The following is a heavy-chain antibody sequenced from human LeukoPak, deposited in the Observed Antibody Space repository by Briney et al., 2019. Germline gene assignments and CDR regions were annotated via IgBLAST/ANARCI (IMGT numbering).Heavy chain of an antibody. V-gene: IGHV3-30*03. CDR2: ISYDGSNK. CDR1: GFTFSSYG. Sequence: GRSLRLSCAASGFTFSSYGMHWVRQAPGKGLEWVAVISYDGSNKYYADSVKGRFTISRDNSKNTLYLQMNSLRAEDTAVYYCARDRSGFYSIDQWGQGTLVTVSP. CDR3: ARDRSGFYSIDQ. D-gene: IGHD5-12*01. J-gene: IGHJ4*02.